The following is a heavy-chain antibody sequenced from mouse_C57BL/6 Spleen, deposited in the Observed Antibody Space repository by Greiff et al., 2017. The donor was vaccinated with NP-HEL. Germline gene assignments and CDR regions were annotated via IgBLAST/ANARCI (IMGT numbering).Heavy chain of an antibody. Sequence: EVQLVESGGGLVKPGGSLKLSCAASGFTFSDYGMHWVRQAPEKGLEWVAYISSGSSTIYYADTVKGRFTISRDNAKNTLFLQMTSLRSEDTAMYYCARAFYYDYDGSYYYAMDYWGQGTSVTVSS. CDR3: ARAFYYDYDGSYYYAMDY. J-gene: IGHJ4*01. V-gene: IGHV5-17*01. D-gene: IGHD2-4*01. CDR2: ISSGSSTI. CDR1: GFTFSDYG.